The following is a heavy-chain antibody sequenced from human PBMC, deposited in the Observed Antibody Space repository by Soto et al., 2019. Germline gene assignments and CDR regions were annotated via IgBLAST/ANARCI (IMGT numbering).Heavy chain of an antibody. Sequence: QVQLVQSGAEVKEPGSSVNVSCKTSGGTFGNTAVTWVRQVPGQGLEGIGGIVPLFGTANYAQKFRDRVMITADESTSTAYMDLSSLRSDDTAIYYCARDGDPGYSFWSGPLGGGRFDPWGQGTLVTVSS. V-gene: IGHV1-69*12. CDR3: ARDGDPGYSFWSGPLGGGRFDP. D-gene: IGHD3-3*01. CDR1: GGTFGNTA. J-gene: IGHJ5*02. CDR2: IVPLFGTA.